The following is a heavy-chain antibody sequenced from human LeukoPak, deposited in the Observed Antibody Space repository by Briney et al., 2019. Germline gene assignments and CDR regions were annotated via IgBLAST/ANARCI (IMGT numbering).Heavy chain of an antibody. D-gene: IGHD6-13*01. Sequence: SETLSLTCTVSGGSISSSSYYWGWIRQPPGKGLEWIGSIYYSGSTYYNPSLKSRVTISVDTSKNQFSLKLSSVTAADTAVYYCAGARSSSRSHDYWGQGTLVTVSS. J-gene: IGHJ4*02. CDR2: IYYSGST. CDR3: AGARSSSRSHDY. CDR1: GGSISSSSYY. V-gene: IGHV4-39*07.